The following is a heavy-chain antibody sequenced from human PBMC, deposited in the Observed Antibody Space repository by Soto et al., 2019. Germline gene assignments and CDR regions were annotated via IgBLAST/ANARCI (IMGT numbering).Heavy chain of an antibody. CDR1: GFTFSNAW. V-gene: IGHV3-15*01. CDR2: IKSKTDGGTS. CDR3: TTDLGYGSGSYYFDY. J-gene: IGHJ4*02. D-gene: IGHD3-10*01. Sequence: EVQLVESGGGLVKPGGSLRLSCAASGFTFSNAWMSWVRQAPGKGLEWVGRIKSKTDGGTSDNAAPVKCRFTIKRDDSKNTLHLQMNSLKDEDTAVYYCTTDLGYGSGSYYFDYWGQGTLVTVSS.